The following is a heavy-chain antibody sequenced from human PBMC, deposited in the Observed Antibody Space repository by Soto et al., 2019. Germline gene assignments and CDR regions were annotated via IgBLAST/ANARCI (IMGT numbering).Heavy chain of an antibody. J-gene: IGHJ6*03. CDR2: ISAYNGNT. CDR3: ARNLANYDFWSGSPQYYYMDV. D-gene: IGHD3-3*01. Sequence: ASVKVSCKASGYTFTSYGISWVRQAPGQGLEWMGWISAYNGNTNYAQKLQGRVTMTTDTSTSTAYMELRSLRSDDTAVYYCARNLANYDFWSGSPQYYYMDVWGKGTTVTVSS. CDR1: GYTFTSYG. V-gene: IGHV1-18*01.